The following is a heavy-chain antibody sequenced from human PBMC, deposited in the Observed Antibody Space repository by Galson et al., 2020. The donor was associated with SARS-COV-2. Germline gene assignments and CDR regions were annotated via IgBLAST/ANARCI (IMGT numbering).Heavy chain of an antibody. J-gene: IGHJ4*02. D-gene: IGHD4-17*01. CDR3: STGGDFLRGVHY. Sequence: GGSLRLSCAASGFIFSNAWMSWVRQAPGKGLEWVGLIKSKRDGETRNYGAPVKGRVTISRDDSTNTLSLQMDSPKTEDTAVYYCSTGGDFLRGVHYWGQGIMVTVSS. CDR1: GFIFSNAW. CDR2: IKSKRDGETR. V-gene: IGHV3-15*01.